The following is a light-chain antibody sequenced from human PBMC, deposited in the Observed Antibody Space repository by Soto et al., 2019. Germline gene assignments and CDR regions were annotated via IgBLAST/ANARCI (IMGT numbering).Light chain of an antibody. CDR2: KAS. J-gene: IGKJ1*01. CDR3: QQYGRYRT. Sequence: DIQMTQSPSTLSASVGDRVTITCRASQSTSTWLAWYQHKPGKAPNLLIYKASSLESGVPSRFSGSGSGTEFTLTISSLQPDDFATYYCQQYGRYRTFGQGTKVEIK. CDR1: QSTSTW. V-gene: IGKV1-5*03.